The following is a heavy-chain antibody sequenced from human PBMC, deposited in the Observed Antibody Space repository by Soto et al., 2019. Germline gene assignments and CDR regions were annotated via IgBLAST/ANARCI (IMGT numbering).Heavy chain of an antibody. J-gene: IGHJ4*02. CDR1: GYTFTSYE. D-gene: IGHD6-19*01. CDR3: ARGYRSGWYGADYFDY. Sequence: VKVSCKASGYTFTSYEINWVRQATGQGLEWMGWMNPNSGNTGYAQKFQGRVTMTRNTSISTAYMELSSLRSEDTAVYYCARGYRSGWYGADYFDYWGQGTLVTVSS. V-gene: IGHV1-8*01. CDR2: MNPNSGNT.